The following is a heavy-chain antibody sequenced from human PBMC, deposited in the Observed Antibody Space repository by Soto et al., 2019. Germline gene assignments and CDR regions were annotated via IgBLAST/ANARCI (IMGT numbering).Heavy chain of an antibody. CDR2: ISAYNGDT. Sequence: QVQLVQSGAEVKKTGASVMVSCKAYGYTLTTYGISWVRQAPGQGLEWMGWISAYNGDTNYAREIQGRATMTTDTSTNTAYMDLRSLRSDDTAVYYCARKYSSFYWAFDIWGQGTMVTVSS. J-gene: IGHJ3*02. D-gene: IGHD6-6*01. CDR3: ARKYSSFYWAFDI. CDR1: GYTLTTYG. V-gene: IGHV1-18*01.